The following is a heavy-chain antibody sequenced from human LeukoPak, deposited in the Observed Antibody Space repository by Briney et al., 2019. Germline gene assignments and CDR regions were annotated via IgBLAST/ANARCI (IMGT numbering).Heavy chain of an antibody. CDR3: ARVSTSSSWYGAAEFDY. CDR2: IYYSGST. V-gene: IGHV4-30-4*01. Sequence: SETLSLTCTVFGGSISSGDYYWSWIRQPPGKGLEWIGYIYYSGSTYYNPSLKSRVTISVDTSKNQFSLKLSSVTAADTAVYYCARVSTSSSWYGAAEFDYWGQGTLVTVSS. CDR1: GGSISSGDYY. D-gene: IGHD6-13*01. J-gene: IGHJ4*02.